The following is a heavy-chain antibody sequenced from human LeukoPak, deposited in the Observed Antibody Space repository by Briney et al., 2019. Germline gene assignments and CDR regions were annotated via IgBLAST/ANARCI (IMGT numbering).Heavy chain of an antibody. CDR2: IWYDGSNK. CDR1: GFTFSSYG. V-gene: IGHV3-33*01. D-gene: IGHD3-3*02. CDR3: ASYVLGDAFDI. J-gene: IGHJ3*02. Sequence: GGSLRLSCAASGFTFSSYGMHWVRQAPGKGLEWVAVIWYDGSNKYYADSVKGRFTISRDNSKNTRYLQMNSLRAEDTAVYYCASYVLGDAFDIWGQGTMVTVSS.